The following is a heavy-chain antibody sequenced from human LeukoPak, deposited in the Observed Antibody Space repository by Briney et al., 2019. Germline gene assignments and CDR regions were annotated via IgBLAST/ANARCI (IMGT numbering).Heavy chain of an antibody. Sequence: SETLSLTCTVSGGSISNYYWSWIRQPPGKGLEWIGYIYYSGSTNYSPSLKSRVTISVDTSNNQFSLNLSSVTAADTAVYYRARGNDYSSSRIDYWGQGTLVTVSS. CDR1: GGSISNYY. CDR3: ARGNDYSSSRIDY. V-gene: IGHV4-59*01. J-gene: IGHJ4*02. D-gene: IGHD6-6*01. CDR2: IYYSGST.